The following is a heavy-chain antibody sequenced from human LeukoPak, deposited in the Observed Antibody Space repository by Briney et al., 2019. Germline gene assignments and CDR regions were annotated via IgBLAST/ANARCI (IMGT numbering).Heavy chain of an antibody. D-gene: IGHD3-10*01. CDR3: ARLYYGSGSYYLDY. CDR2: INHSGST. Sequence: SETLSLTCAVYGGSFSGYYWSWIRQPPGKGLEWIGEINHSGSTNYNPSLKSRVTISVDTSKNQFSLKLSSVTAADTAVYYCARLYYGSGSYYLDYWGQGTLVTVSS. CDR1: GGSFSGYY. J-gene: IGHJ4*02. V-gene: IGHV4-34*01.